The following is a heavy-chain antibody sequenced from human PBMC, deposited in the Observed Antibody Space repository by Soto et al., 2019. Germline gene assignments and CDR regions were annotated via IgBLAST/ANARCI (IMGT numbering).Heavy chain of an antibody. J-gene: IGHJ6*02. V-gene: IGHV3-49*04. D-gene: IGHD5-18*01. CDR2: IRSKAYGGTT. CDR3: TRDSLVDTAMADYYGMDV. CDR1: GFTFGDYA. Sequence: GSLRLSCTASGFTFGDYAMSWVRQAPGKGLEWVGFIRSKAYGGTTEYAASVKGRFTISRDDSKSIAYLQMNSLKTEDTAVYYCTRDSLVDTAMADYYGMDVWGQGTMVTVSS.